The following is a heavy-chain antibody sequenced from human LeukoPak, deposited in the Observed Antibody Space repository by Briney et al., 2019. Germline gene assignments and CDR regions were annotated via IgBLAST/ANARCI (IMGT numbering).Heavy chain of an antibody. D-gene: IGHD1-26*01. CDR2: ISGSGGST. V-gene: IGHV3-23*01. Sequence: PGGSLRLSCAASGFTFSRYWMSWARQAPGKGLEWVSAISGSGGSTYYADSEKGRFTISRDNSKNTLYLQMNSLRAEDTAVYYCAKEGLGIVGATTRYWFDYWGQGTLVTVSS. CDR3: AKEGLGIVGATTRYWFDY. CDR1: GFTFSRYW. J-gene: IGHJ4*02.